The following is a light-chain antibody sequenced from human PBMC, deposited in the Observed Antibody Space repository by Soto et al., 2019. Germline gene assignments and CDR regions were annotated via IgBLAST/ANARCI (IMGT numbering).Light chain of an antibody. CDR2: RNN. V-gene: IGLV1-47*01. CDR3: AVWDASLSGYV. Sequence: QSVLTQPPSASGTPGQRVTISCSGSSSNIRSNYVYWYHQLPGTAPKLLIYRNNLRPSGVPDRFSGSKSGASASLAIGGLRSEDEADYFCAVWDASLSGYVFGTGTKLTVL. CDR1: SSNIRSNY. J-gene: IGLJ1*01.